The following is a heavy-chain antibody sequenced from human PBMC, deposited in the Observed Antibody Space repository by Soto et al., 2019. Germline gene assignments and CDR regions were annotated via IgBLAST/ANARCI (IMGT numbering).Heavy chain of an antibody. D-gene: IGHD2-15*01. J-gene: IGHJ4*02. V-gene: IGHV1-18*01. Sequence: QVQLVQSGAEVKKPGASVKVSCKASGYTFTSYGISWVRQAPGQGLEWMGWISAYNGNTNYAQKLQGRVTMTTDTSTSTAHMELRSLRSDDTAVYYCARESLGYCSGGSCYVFDYWGQGTLVTVSS. CDR1: GYTFTSYG. CDR3: ARESLGYCSGGSCYVFDY. CDR2: ISAYNGNT.